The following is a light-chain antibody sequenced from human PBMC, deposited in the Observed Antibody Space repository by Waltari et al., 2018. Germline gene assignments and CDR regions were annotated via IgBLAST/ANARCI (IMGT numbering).Light chain of an antibody. V-gene: IGKV3-11*01. CDR2: DTS. CDR3: QQRNSWPLT. Sequence: ETVLTPSPVTLSLSPGERATLSCRALQTVTTSLAWYQQKPGQAPRLLIYDTSTRATGIPARFCGSESRTDFTLTISSLEPEDFAVYYCQQRNSWPLTFGGGTKVEIK. J-gene: IGKJ4*01. CDR1: QTVTTS.